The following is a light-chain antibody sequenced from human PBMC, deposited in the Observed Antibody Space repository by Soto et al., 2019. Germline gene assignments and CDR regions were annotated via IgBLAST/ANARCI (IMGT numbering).Light chain of an antibody. CDR3: SSFTTYNAVV. J-gene: IGLJ2*01. V-gene: IGLV2-14*03. CDR1: SSDIGAYNF. CDR2: DVS. Sequence: QSALTQPASVSGSPGQSITISCTGTSSDIGAYNFVSWYQHHPGKGPKFIIYDVSNRPPGVSNRFSGSKSGTMASLTISGLQAEDEADYYCSSFTTYNAVVFGGGTQLTVL.